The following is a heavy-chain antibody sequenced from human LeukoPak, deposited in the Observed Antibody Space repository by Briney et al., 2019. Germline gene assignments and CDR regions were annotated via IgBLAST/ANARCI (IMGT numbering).Heavy chain of an antibody. V-gene: IGHV4-4*07. CDR1: GGSISSYY. D-gene: IGHD6-13*01. CDR2: IYTSGST. CDR3: AREGYSSSWFDY. J-gene: IGHJ4*02. Sequence: SGTLSLTCTVSGGSISSYYWSWIRQPAGKGLEWIGRIYTSGSTNYDPSLKSRVTMSVDTSKNQFSLKLSSVTAADTAVYYCAREGYSSSWFDYWGQGTLVTVSS.